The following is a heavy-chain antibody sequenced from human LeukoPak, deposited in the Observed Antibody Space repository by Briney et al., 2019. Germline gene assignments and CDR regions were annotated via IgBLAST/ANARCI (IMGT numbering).Heavy chain of an antibody. D-gene: IGHD1-26*01. V-gene: IGHV3-23*01. CDR2: VSGSGAHT. Sequence: GGSLRLSCAASGFTFSSYAMTWVRQAPRKGLQWVSAVSGSGAHTYYADSVKGRVTISRDNSRDTLYLQMNSLRAEDTAIYICAKDDGTYPYFLDVWGKGTTVIVSS. CDR1: GFTFSSYA. CDR3: AKDDGTYPYFLDV. J-gene: IGHJ6*03.